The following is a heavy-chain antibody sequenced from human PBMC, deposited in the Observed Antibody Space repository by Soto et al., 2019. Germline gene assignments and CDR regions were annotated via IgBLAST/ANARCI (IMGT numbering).Heavy chain of an antibody. D-gene: IGHD3-16*01. CDR2: ISLDYST. Sequence: EVHLLESGGDLVQPGGSLRLSCAGTGFTFSTSAMTWVRQAPGRGLEWVSHISLDYSTYYEDFVKGRFTVSRDNSKNTLHLQMSSLRAEDTAVYYGAKHKGSRYAIDFWGQGTLVTVSP. CDR3: AKHKGSRYAIDF. V-gene: IGHV3-23*01. CDR1: GFTFSTSA. J-gene: IGHJ4*02.